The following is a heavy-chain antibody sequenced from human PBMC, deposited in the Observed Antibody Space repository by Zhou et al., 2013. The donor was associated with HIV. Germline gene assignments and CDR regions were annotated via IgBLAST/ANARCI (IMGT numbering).Heavy chain of an antibody. CDR1: GGTFSSYA. D-gene: IGHD2-15*01. V-gene: IGHV1-69*05. CDR3: ARDQEVEGVVGDAFDI. J-gene: IGHJ3*02. CDR2: IIPIFGTA. Sequence: QVQLVQSGAEVKKPGSSVKVSCKASGGTFSSYAISWVRQAPGQGLEWMGGIIPIFGTANYAQKFQGRVTITTDESTSTAYMELSSLRSEDTAVYYCARDQEVEGVVGDAFDIWGQGTMVTVSS.